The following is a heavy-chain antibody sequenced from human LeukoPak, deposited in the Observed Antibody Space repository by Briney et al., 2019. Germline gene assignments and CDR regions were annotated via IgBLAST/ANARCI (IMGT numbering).Heavy chain of an antibody. CDR3: ARLPLPSWFDP. CDR1: GGSIISSSYY. J-gene: IGHJ5*02. V-gene: IGHV4-39*01. CDR2: IYYSGST. Sequence: SETLSLTCTVSGGSIISSSYYWGWIRQPPGKGLEWIGSIYYSGSTYYNPSLKSRVTISVDTSKNQFSLKLSSVTAADTAVYYCARLPLPSWFDPWGQGTLVTVSS.